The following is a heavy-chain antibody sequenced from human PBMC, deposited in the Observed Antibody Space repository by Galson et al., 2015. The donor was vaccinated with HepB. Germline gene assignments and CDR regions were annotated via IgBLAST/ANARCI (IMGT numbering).Heavy chain of an antibody. J-gene: IGHJ4*02. D-gene: IGHD4-17*01. Sequence: SLRLSCAVSGFTYSNYWMSWVRQAPGRGLEWVANIKYDGSEKYYVRSVEGRFTVSRDNAQNSLYLHMSSLRAEDTAVYYCARGWDIKVTTNFDYWGQGALVTVSS. V-gene: IGHV3-7*03. CDR1: GFTYSNYW. CDR3: ARGWDIKVTTNFDY. CDR2: IKYDGSEK.